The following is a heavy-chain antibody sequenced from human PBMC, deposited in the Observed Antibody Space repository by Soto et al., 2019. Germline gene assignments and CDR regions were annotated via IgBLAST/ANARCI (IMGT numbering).Heavy chain of an antibody. D-gene: IGHD3-3*02. V-gene: IGHV4-31*03. J-gene: IGHJ5*02. CDR3: VRGGISGHWFDP. CDR1: GDSITSGGYY. CDR2: IFHSGST. Sequence: QVQLQESGPGLVKPSQTLSLTCTVSGDSITSGGYYYSWIRQHPGQGLEWIGYIFHSGSTLSNPSLRGRVTLSADTSKNHLSLKLTSVTAADTAVYFCVRGGISGHWFDPWGQGTIVTVSA.